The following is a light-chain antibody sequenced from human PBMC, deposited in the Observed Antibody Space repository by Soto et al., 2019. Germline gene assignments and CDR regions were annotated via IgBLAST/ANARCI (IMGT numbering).Light chain of an antibody. V-gene: IGKV3-20*01. CDR1: QSVSSSY. CDR3: QQYGSSRGT. J-gene: IGKJ1*01. CDR2: GAS. Sequence: EVLMTQSPDTLYVSAGERVTLSCRASQSVSSSYLAWYQQKPGQAPRLLIYGASSRATGIPDRFSGSGSGTDFTLTISRLEPEDFAVYYCQQYGSSRGTFGQGTKVDIK.